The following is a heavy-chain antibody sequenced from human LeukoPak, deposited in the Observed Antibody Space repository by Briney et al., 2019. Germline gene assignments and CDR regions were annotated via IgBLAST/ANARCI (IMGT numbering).Heavy chain of an antibody. D-gene: IGHD3-10*01. CDR3: ARDAITRGIIDY. CDR2: INPNSGGT. J-gene: IGHJ4*02. V-gene: IGHV1-2*02. Sequence: ASVKVSCKASGYTFTDYYVHWVRQAPEQGLEWMGWINPNSGGTNYAQKFQGRVTMTRDTSISTAYMELSRLRSDDTAMYYCARDAITRGIIDYWGQGTLVTVSS. CDR1: GYTFTDYY.